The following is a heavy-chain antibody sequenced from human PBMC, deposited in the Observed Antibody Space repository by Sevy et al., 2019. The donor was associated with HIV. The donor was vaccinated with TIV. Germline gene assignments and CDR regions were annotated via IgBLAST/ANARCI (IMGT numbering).Heavy chain of an antibody. V-gene: IGHV3-30*03. CDR1: GFKFRSYG. D-gene: IGHD2-21*01. CDR3: AREYSPYWGVDV. J-gene: IGHJ6*02. Sequence: SLRLSCSASGFKFRSYGMHWVRQAPGKGLEWVADILYDGSDKNYADSVKGRFTISRDNSKNTLYLQMDSLRGEDTAVYHCAREYSPYWGVDVWGQGTTVTVSS. CDR2: ILYDGSDK.